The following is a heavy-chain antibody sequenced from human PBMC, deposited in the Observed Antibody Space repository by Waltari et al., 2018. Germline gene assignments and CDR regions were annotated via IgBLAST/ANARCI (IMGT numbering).Heavy chain of an antibody. D-gene: IGHD3-22*01. CDR2: LGRRPGDI. J-gene: IGHJ4*02. V-gene: IGHV3-48*01. Sequence: EVHLVVSGGDLIQPGGSLRLSCEASGFLVSSYRLMCVRQAPGEGLEWIAHLGRRPGDIRYALSVLGRFTISSDKAKNSVYLQMDNLRGEDTAVYFCARDAQFESSGYDYFFDHWGRGTLVTVSS. CDR3: ARDAQFESSGYDYFFDH. CDR1: GFLVSSYR.